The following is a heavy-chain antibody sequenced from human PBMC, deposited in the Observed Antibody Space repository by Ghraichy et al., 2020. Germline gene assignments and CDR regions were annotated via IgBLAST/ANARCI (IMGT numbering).Heavy chain of an antibody. CDR2: ISWSGGST. CDR3: AKPPEYNYGSGAFDI. V-gene: IGHV3-23*01. Sequence: GGSLRLSCAASGFTFTSYAISWVRQAPGKGLEWVSAISWSGGSTYYAESVKGRFTISRDNSKNTLYLQMTSLRADDTAVYYCAKPPEYNYGSGAFDIWGPATMVTFSS. J-gene: IGHJ3*02. CDR1: GFTFTSYA. D-gene: IGHD5-18*01.